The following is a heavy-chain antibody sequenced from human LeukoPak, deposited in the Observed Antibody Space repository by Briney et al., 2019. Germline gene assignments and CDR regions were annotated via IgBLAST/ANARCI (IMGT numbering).Heavy chain of an antibody. CDR2: IYPGDSDT. CDR1: GYSFTSYW. J-gene: IGHJ4*02. D-gene: IGHD5-18*01. Sequence: GESLKISCKGSGYSFTSYWIGWVRQMPGKGLEWMGIIYPGDSDTRYSPSFQAQVTISADKSISTAYLQWSSLKASDTAVYYCALAYSYGIYYFAYWGQGTLVTVSS. CDR3: ALAYSYGIYYFAY. V-gene: IGHV5-51*01.